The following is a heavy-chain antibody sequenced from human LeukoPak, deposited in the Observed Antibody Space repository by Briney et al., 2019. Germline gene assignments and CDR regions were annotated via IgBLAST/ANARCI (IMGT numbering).Heavy chain of an antibody. Sequence: PSETLSLTCTVSGGSMSSGSYYWSWIQQPAGKGLEWIGRIYTSGSTNYNPSLKSRVTISVDTSKNQFSLKLSSVTAADTAVYYCARVDVGIAVAVVDYWGQGTLVTVSS. CDR3: ARVDVGIAVAVVDY. J-gene: IGHJ4*02. CDR1: GGSMSSGSYY. V-gene: IGHV4-61*02. D-gene: IGHD6-19*01. CDR2: IYTSGST.